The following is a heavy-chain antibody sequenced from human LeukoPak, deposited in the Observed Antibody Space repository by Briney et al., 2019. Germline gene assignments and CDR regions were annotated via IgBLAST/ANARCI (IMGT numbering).Heavy chain of an antibody. CDR3: AQSGSFYFPFDY. CDR1: GFAFKKYA. V-gene: IGHV3-23*01. CDR2: ISDNGGST. Sequence: GGSLRLSCATSGFAFKKYAMYWVRQAPGKGLEWVSGISDNGGSTYYTDSVKGRFTVSRDNSKNTLYLQMDSLRAEDTAVYYCAQSGSFYFPFDYWGQGTLVTVSS. D-gene: IGHD1-26*01. J-gene: IGHJ4*02.